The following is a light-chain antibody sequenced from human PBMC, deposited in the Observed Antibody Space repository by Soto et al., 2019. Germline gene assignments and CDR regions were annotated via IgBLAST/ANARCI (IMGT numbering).Light chain of an antibody. CDR3: CSYAGSRV. CDR2: DVS. Sequence: QSALTQPRSVSGSPGQSVTISCTGTSSDVGEYDYVSWYQHHPGKAPKLMIYDVSQRPSVVPDRFSGSKSGSTASLTISGLQAEDEADYYCCSYAGSRVFGGGTKVTVL. V-gene: IGLV2-11*01. J-gene: IGLJ3*02. CDR1: SSDVGEYDY.